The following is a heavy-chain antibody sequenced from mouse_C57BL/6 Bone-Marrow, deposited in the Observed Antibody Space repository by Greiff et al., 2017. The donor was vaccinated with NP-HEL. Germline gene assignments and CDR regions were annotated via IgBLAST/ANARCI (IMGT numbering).Heavy chain of an antibody. Sequence: QVQLQQSGAELARPGASVKLSCKASGYTFTSYGISWVKQRTGQGLEWIGEIYPRSGNTYYNEKFKGKATLTADKSSSTAYMELRGLTSEGSSVYFCAMGYYGSSLNYYAMDYLGQGTSVTVSS. CDR1: GYTFTSYG. CDR3: AMGYYGSSLNYYAMDY. D-gene: IGHD1-1*01. J-gene: IGHJ4*01. CDR2: IYPRSGNT. V-gene: IGHV1-81*01.